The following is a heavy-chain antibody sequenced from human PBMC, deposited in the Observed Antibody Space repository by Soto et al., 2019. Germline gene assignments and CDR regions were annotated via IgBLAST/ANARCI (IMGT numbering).Heavy chain of an antibody. CDR2: LNSDGSSI. J-gene: IGHJ4*02. CDR1: GLTFSSHW. CDR3: ARGGLYKYYFDY. V-gene: IGHV3-74*01. D-gene: IGHD1-20*01. Sequence: EVQLVESGGGLVPPGGSLRLSCAASGLTFSSHWMHWVRQAPGKGLVWVSRLNSDGSSINYADSVRGRFTISRDNAKNTLYLQVNILRAEDTAVYYCARGGLYKYYFDYWGQGTLVTVSS.